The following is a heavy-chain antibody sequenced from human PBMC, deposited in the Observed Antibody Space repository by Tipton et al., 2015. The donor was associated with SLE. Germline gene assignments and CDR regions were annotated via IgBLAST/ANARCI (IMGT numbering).Heavy chain of an antibody. V-gene: IGHV4-4*07. J-gene: IGHJ3*02. CDR3: ARSLHNYGDSDAFDI. CDR2: IYTSGST. Sequence: TLSLTCTVSGGSISSYYWSWIRQPAGKGLEWIGRIYTSGSTNYNPSLKSRVTMSVDTSKNQFSLKLSSVTAADTAVYYCARSLHNYGDSDAFDIWGQGTMVTVSS. CDR1: GGSISSYY. D-gene: IGHD4-17*01.